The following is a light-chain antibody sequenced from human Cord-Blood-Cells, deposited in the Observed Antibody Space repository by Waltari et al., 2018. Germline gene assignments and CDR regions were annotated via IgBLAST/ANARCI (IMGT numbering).Light chain of an antibody. J-gene: IGKJ2*01. CDR1: QGISSY. Sequence: AIRMTQSPSSFSASTGDRVTITCRASQGISSYLAWYQQKPGKAPKLLIYAASTLQSGVPSRFSGSGSGTDFTLTIICLQSEDFATYYCQQYYSYPLTCGQGTKLEIK. CDR3: QQYYSYPLT. V-gene: IGKV1-8*01. CDR2: AAS.